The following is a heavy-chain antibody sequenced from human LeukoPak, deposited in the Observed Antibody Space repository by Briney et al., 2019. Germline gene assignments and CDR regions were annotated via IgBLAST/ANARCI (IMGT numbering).Heavy chain of an antibody. CDR2: ISSNGGST. Sequence: GGSLRLSCAASGFTFSSYAMHWVRQAPGKGLEYVSAISSNGGSTYYANSVKGRFTISRDKSKNTLYLQMGSLRAEDMAVYYCARGGTIFGVVIFDYMDVWGKGTTVTVSS. V-gene: IGHV3-64*01. D-gene: IGHD3-3*01. CDR1: GFTFSSYA. CDR3: ARGGTIFGVVIFDYMDV. J-gene: IGHJ6*03.